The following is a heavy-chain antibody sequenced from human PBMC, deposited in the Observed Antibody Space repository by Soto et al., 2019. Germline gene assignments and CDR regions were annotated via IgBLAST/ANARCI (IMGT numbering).Heavy chain of an antibody. D-gene: IGHD6-19*01. Sequence: QDQLVQSGGEVKKPGASVKVSCKASGYSFTNYGITWVRQAPGQGFEWMGWISAYNGDTNYAQKLQGRVTMTTDASTSTASMELRSLISDDTAVYYCARDRGVAPPVAGNTHYYYYMDVWGKGTTVTVSS. CDR2: ISAYNGDT. CDR1: GYSFTNYG. J-gene: IGHJ6*03. V-gene: IGHV1-18*01. CDR3: ARDRGVAPPVAGNTHYYYYMDV.